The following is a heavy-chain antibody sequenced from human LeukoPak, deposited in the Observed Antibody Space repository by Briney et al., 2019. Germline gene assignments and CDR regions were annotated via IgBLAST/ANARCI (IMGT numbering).Heavy chain of an antibody. D-gene: IGHD4-17*01. CDR2: IWYDGSNK. CDR3: AREVTNDAFDI. J-gene: IGHJ3*02. V-gene: IGHV3-33*01. Sequence: GRSPRLSCAASGFTFSSYGMHWLRQAPGKGLEWVAVIWYDGSNKYYADSVKGRFTISRDNSKNTLYLQMNSLRAEDTAVYYCAREVTNDAFDIWGQGTMVTVSS. CDR1: GFTFSSYG.